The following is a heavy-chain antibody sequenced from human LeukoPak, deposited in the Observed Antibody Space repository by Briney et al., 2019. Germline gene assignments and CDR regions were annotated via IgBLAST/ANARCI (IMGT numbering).Heavy chain of an antibody. V-gene: IGHV1-18*01. CDR3: ARVLGFSELLGFDY. CDR2: ISAYNGNT. J-gene: IGHJ4*02. Sequence: GASVKVSCKASDYTFTSYGISWVRQAPGQGLEWMGWISAYNGNTNYAQKLQGRVTMTTDTSTSTAYMELRSLRSDDTAVYYCARVLGFSELLGFDYWGQGTLVTVSS. CDR1: DYTFTSYG. D-gene: IGHD3-10*01.